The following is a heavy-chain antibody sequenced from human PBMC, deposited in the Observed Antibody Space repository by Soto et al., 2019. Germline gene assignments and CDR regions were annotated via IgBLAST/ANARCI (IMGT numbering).Heavy chain of an antibody. CDR1: GGSFSGHY. CDR3: ARGSDFDDCERDDY. V-gene: IGHV4-34*01. D-gene: IGHD4-17*01. Sequence: PSETLSLTCAVYGGSFSGHYWGWIRQSPGKGLEWIGEMNERGTTNYNPSLKSRVTISVDTSKNQFSLKVYSVTAADTAVYYCARGSDFDDCERDDYSGQGTLVTVSS. CDR2: MNERGTT. J-gene: IGHJ4*02.